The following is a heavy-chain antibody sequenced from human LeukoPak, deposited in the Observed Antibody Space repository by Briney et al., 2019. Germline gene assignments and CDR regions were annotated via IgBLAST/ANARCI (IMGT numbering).Heavy chain of an antibody. J-gene: IGHJ4*02. CDR3: ARELVGATPDY. V-gene: IGHV1-2*02. CDR1: GYTFTGYY. D-gene: IGHD1-26*01. Sequence: ASVKVSCKASGYTFTGYYMHWVRQAPAQGLEWMGWINPNSGGTNYARKFQGRVTMTRDTSISTAYMELSRLRSDDTAVYYCARELVGATPDYWGQGTLVTVSS. CDR2: INPNSGGT.